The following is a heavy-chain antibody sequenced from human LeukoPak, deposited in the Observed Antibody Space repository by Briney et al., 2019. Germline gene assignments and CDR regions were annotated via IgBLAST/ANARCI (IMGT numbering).Heavy chain of an antibody. D-gene: IGHD3-10*01. Sequence: SQTLSLTCALSGDSVSSNSAAWNWIRQSPSRGLEWLGRTYYRSKWYNDYAVSVKSRITINPDTSKNQFSLQLNSVTPEDTAVYYCARRRAYYGSGSRYYYMDVWGKGTTVTISS. J-gene: IGHJ6*03. CDR1: GDSVSSNSAA. V-gene: IGHV6-1*01. CDR2: TYYRSKWYN. CDR3: ARRRAYYGSGSRYYYMDV.